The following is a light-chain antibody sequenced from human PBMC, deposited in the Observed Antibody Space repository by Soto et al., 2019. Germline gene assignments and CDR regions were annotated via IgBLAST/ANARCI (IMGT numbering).Light chain of an antibody. V-gene: IGKV3-15*01. CDR3: QQYTYWPRT. J-gene: IGKJ1*01. Sequence: EIVMTQSPATLSVSPGEKATLSCRAGRGVGANLAWYQQKPGQAPSLLIYGASTRAAGISPRFSGGGSGTEFTLTISSLQSEDFGVYYCQQYTYWPRTFGQGTKVGIK. CDR2: GAS. CDR1: RGVGAN.